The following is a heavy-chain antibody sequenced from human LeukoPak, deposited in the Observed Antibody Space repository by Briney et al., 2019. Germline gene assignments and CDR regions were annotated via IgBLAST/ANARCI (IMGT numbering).Heavy chain of an antibody. CDR1: GYTFTSYG. Sequence: SVMVSCKASGYTFTSYGISWVRQAPGQGLEWMGWISCYNGNTNYAQKFQGRVTMTTDTSTSTAYMELRSLTSDDTAVYYCATDLPTTPDYFDYWGHGTLVTVSS. CDR2: ISCYNGNT. V-gene: IGHV1-18*01. J-gene: IGHJ4*01. D-gene: IGHD1-26*01. CDR3: ATDLPTTPDYFDY.